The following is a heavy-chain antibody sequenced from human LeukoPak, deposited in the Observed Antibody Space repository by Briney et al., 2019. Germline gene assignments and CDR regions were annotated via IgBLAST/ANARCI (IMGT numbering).Heavy chain of an antibody. J-gene: IGHJ4*02. V-gene: IGHV3-30*18. CDR2: ISYDGSIK. Sequence: GGSLRLSCGASGFTFSSYGMHWVRQAPGKGLEWVAVISYDGSIKYYADSVKGRFTISRDNSNNTLYLQMNSLRVEDTAVYYCAKDRWASMVRGITYYDYWGQGTLVTVSS. CDR3: AKDRWASMVRGITYYDY. CDR1: GFTFSSYG. D-gene: IGHD3-10*01.